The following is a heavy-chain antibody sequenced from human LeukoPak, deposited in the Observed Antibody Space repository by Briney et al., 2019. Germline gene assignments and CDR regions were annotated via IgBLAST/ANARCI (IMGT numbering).Heavy chain of an antibody. CDR1: GYTFTSYG. CDR2: ISAYNGNT. J-gene: IGHJ4*02. D-gene: IGHD2-15*01. CDR3: ARGEIYCSGGSCGFDY. Sequence: ASVKVSCKASGYTFTSYGISWVRQAPGQGLEWMGWISAYNGNTNYAQKLQGRVTMTTDTSTSTAYMELRSLRSDDTAVYYCARGEIYCSGGSCGFDYWGQGTLVTVSS. V-gene: IGHV1-18*01.